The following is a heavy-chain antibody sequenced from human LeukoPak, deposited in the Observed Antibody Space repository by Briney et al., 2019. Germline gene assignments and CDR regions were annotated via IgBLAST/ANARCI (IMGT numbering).Heavy chain of an antibody. CDR1: GFTFSSYA. V-gene: IGHV3-23*01. CDR3: AKDYEEPIALDAFDI. D-gene: IGHD3-3*01. Sequence: GGSLTLSCAPSGFTFSSYAMSWVRQAPGKGLRWGSAIRGSGGSTYYADSVNGRFTISRDNSKNTLYLQMKVLRAEDTAVYYCAKDYEEPIALDAFDIWGQGTMVTVSS. J-gene: IGHJ3*02. CDR2: IRGSGGST.